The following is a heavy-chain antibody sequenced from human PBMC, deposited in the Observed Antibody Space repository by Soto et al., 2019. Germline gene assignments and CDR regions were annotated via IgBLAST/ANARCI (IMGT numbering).Heavy chain of an antibody. CDR3: AREVAAARSNYYYMDV. V-gene: IGHV5-51*01. CDR2: IYPGDSDT. J-gene: IGHJ6*03. CDR1: GYSFTSYW. D-gene: IGHD6-13*01. Sequence: PGESLKISCKGSGYSFTSYWIGWVRQMPWKGLEWMGIIYPGDSDTRYSPSFQGQVTISADKSISTAYLQWSSLKASDTAMYYCAREVAAARSNYYYMDVWGKGTTVTVSS.